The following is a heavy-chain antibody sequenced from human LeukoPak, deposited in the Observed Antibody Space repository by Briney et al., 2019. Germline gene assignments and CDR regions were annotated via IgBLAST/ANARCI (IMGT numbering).Heavy chain of an antibody. Sequence: GASVNVSCKSSVYTFTGYYIHWMRQAPGQGLEWMGWSNPNSGGTNYAQKFQGRVTMTRDPSISTAYMELSSLRSYDTAVYYWATMVVTPIFDYWGEGTLVTVP. V-gene: IGHV1-2*02. CDR1: VYTFTGYY. J-gene: IGHJ4*02. CDR2: SNPNSGGT. D-gene: IGHD4-23*01. CDR3: ATMVVTPIFDY.